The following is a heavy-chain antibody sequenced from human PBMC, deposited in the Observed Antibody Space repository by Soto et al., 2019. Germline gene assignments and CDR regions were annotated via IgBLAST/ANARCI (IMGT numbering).Heavy chain of an antibody. D-gene: IGHD5-12*01. Sequence: SETLSLTCTVSGGSISSYYWSWIRQPPGKGLEWIGYIYYSGSTYYNPSLKSRVTISVDTSKNQFSLKLSSVTAADTAVYYCARETVATIKGLDYGMDVWGQGTTVTVSS. CDR1: GGSISSYY. J-gene: IGHJ6*02. V-gene: IGHV4-59*12. CDR3: ARETVATIKGLDYGMDV. CDR2: IYYSGST.